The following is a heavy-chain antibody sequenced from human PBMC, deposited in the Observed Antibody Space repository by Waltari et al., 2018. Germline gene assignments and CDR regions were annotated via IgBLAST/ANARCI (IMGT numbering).Heavy chain of an antibody. J-gene: IGHJ3*02. V-gene: IGHV4-59*01. D-gene: IGHD2-15*01. CDR3: ARDRYCSGGSCYGGGGAFDI. Sequence: QVQLQESGPGLVKPSATLSLTCTVPGGSISRYYWSWIRQPPGKGLEWIGYIYSSGTTNNNPSLKSRVTISVDTSKNQFSLKLSSVTAADTAVYYCARDRYCSGGSCYGGGGAFDIWGQGTMVTVSS. CDR2: IYSSGTT. CDR1: GGSISRYY.